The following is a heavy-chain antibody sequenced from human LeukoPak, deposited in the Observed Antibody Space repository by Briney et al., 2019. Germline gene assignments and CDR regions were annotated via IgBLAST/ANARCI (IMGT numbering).Heavy chain of an antibody. CDR3: ARGDYYGSGVDY. V-gene: IGHV3-48*03. CDR2: ISSSGSTI. Sequence: TGGSLRLSCAASGLTFSSYEMNWVRQAPGKGLEWVSYISSSGSTIYYADSVKGRFTISRDNAKNSLYLQMNSLRAEDTAVYYCARGDYYGSGVDYWGQGTLVTVSS. D-gene: IGHD3-10*01. CDR1: GLTFSSYE. J-gene: IGHJ4*02.